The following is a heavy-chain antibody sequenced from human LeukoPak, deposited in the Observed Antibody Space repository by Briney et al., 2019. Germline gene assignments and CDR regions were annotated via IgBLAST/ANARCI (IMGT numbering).Heavy chain of an antibody. V-gene: IGHV1-2*02. J-gene: IGHJ4*02. Sequence: GASVKVSCKASGYTFTGYYMHWVRQAPGQGLEWMGWINPNSGGTNYAQKFQGRVTMTRDTSISTAYMELSRLRSDDTAVYYCARLRVPTTVTTRYFDYWGQGTLVTVSS. D-gene: IGHD4-17*01. CDR2: INPNSGGT. CDR3: ARLRVPTTVTTRYFDY. CDR1: GYTFTGYY.